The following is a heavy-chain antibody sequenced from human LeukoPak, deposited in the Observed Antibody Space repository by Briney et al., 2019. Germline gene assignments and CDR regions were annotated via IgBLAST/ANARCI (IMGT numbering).Heavy chain of an antibody. J-gene: IGHJ6*02. V-gene: IGHV3-30*04. CDR3: ARGAAHGMDV. D-gene: IGHD6-25*01. Sequence: PGRSLRLSCAASGFTFSSYAMYWVRQAPGKGLEWVAVISYDGSNKYYADSVKGRFTISRDNSKNTLYLQMNSLRAEDTAVYYCARGAAHGMDVWGQGTTVTVSS. CDR1: GFTFSSYA. CDR2: ISYDGSNK.